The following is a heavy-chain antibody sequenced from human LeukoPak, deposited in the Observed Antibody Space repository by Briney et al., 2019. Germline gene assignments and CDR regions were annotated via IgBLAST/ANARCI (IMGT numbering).Heavy chain of an antibody. D-gene: IGHD3-22*01. Sequence: GGPLRLSCAASGFTFSSYAMSWVRQAPGKGLEWASAISGSGGSTYYADSVKGRFTISRDNSKNTLYLQMNSLRAEDTAVYYCAKAAPMIVVVIYYYGMDVWGQGTTVTVSS. V-gene: IGHV3-23*01. CDR3: AKAAPMIVVVIYYYGMDV. J-gene: IGHJ6*02. CDR1: GFTFSSYA. CDR2: ISGSGGST.